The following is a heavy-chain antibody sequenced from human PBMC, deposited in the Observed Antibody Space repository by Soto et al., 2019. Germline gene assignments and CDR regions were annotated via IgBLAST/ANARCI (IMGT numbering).Heavy chain of an antibody. Sequence: GASVKVSCKVSGYTLTELSMHRVRQAPGKGLEWMGGFDPEDGETIYAQEFQGRVTMTEDTSTDTAYMELSSLRSEDTAVYYCATSGGITMVRGVISPYYYYYYGMDVWGQGTTVTVSS. CDR1: GYTLTELS. CDR2: FDPEDGET. D-gene: IGHD3-10*01. J-gene: IGHJ6*02. V-gene: IGHV1-24*01. CDR3: ATSGGITMVRGVISPYYYYYYGMDV.